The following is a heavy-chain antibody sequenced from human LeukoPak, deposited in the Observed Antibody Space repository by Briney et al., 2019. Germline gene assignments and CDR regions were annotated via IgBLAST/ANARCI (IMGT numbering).Heavy chain of an antibody. CDR2: IYHSGST. CDR3: ARHYDSSGYYYRTWFDP. J-gene: IGHJ5*02. Sequence: SETLSLTCAVSGYSISSGYYWGWIRQPPGKGLEWIGSIYHSGSTYYNPSLKSRVTISVDTSKNQSSLKLSSVTAADTAVYYCARHYDSSGYYYRTWFDPWGQGTLVTVSS. CDR1: GYSISSGYY. D-gene: IGHD3-22*01. V-gene: IGHV4-38-2*01.